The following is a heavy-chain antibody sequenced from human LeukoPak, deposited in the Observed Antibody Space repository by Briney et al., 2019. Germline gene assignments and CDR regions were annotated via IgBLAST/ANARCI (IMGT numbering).Heavy chain of an antibody. V-gene: IGHV3-7*01. J-gene: IGHJ4*02. D-gene: IGHD2-21*01. Sequence: GGSLRLSCVASGFTISNYWVSWVRQAPGKGLEWVANIKQDGGEKYYVDSVKGRFTISRDNAKNSLYLQMNSLRAEDTAVYYCARESYSARFDYWGQGALVTVSS. CDR1: GFTISNYW. CDR2: IKQDGGEK. CDR3: ARESYSARFDY.